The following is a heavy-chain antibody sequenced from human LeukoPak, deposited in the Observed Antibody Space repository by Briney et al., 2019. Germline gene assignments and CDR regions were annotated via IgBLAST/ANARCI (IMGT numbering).Heavy chain of an antibody. J-gene: IGHJ3*02. CDR3: ARVSGITMIVVVLEHPFDI. CDR1: GGSISSSSDY. V-gene: IGHV4-39*07. D-gene: IGHD3-22*01. CDR2: IYYSGST. Sequence: RTSETLSLTCTVSGGSISSSSDYWGWIRQPPGKGLEWIGTIYYSGSTYYNPSLKSRVTISVDTSKNQFSLRLSSVTAADTAVYYCARVSGITMIVVVLEHPFDIWGQGTMVTVSS.